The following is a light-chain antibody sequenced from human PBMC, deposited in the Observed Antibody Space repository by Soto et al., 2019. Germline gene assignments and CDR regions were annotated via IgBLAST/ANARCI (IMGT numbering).Light chain of an antibody. Sequence: QYVLTQPPSASGTPGQRVTISCSGSSSNIGSYTVNWYQQLPGTAPKLLIYSNNQRPSGVPDRFSGSKSGTSASLAISGLQSEDEADYYCAAWDDSLIGPVFGGGTQLTVL. V-gene: IGLV1-44*01. CDR3: AAWDDSLIGPV. J-gene: IGLJ3*02. CDR2: SNN. CDR1: SSNIGSYT.